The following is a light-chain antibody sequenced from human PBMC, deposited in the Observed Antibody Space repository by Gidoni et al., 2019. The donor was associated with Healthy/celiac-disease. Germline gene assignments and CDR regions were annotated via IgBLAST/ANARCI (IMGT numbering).Light chain of an antibody. CDR2: DNN. CDR1: SSNIGNNY. CDR3: GTWDSGLSAVV. Sequence: QSVLTQPPSVSAAPGQKVTISCSGSSSNIGNNYVSWYQQLPGTAPKLLIYDNNKPPSGIPDRFSGSKSGTSATLGITGLQTGDEADYYCGTWDSGLSAVVFGGGTKLTVL. J-gene: IGLJ2*01. V-gene: IGLV1-51*01.